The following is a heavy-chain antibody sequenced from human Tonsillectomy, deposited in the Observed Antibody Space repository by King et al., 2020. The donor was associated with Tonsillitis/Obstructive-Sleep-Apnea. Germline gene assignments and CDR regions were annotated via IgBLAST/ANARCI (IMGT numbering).Heavy chain of an antibody. D-gene: IGHD3-10*01. J-gene: IGHJ4*02. CDR2: ISYDGTNK. Sequence: VQLVESGGGVVQPGRSLRLSCAASGFTFSSYGMHWVRQAPGKGLEWVAVISYDGTNKYYADTVKGRFTISRDNSKNTLYLQMNNLRVEDTAVYYCAKVAYGSLSHHFDYWGQGTLVTVSS. CDR1: GFTFSSYG. CDR3: AKVAYGSLSHHFDY. V-gene: IGHV3-30*18.